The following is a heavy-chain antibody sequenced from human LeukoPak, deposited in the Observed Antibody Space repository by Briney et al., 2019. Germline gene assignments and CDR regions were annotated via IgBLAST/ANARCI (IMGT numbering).Heavy chain of an antibody. Sequence: ASVKVSCKAPGYTFTDYYMHWVRQAPGQGLEWMGWINPNSGGTKYAQKFQGRVTMTRDTSIRTAYMELTSLRSDDTAVYYCARGTWFGELLSNDCWGQGTLVAVSS. J-gene: IGHJ4*02. CDR1: GYTFTDYY. V-gene: IGHV1-2*02. CDR2: INPNSGGT. D-gene: IGHD3-10*01. CDR3: ARGTWFGELLSNDC.